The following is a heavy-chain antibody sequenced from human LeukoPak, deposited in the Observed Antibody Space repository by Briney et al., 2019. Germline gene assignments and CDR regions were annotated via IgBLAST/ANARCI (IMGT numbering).Heavy chain of an antibody. CDR3: ARGYGTVDY. D-gene: IGHD4-17*01. V-gene: IGHV3-7*01. J-gene: IGHJ4*02. CDR2: IKQDGSEK. Sequence: GGSLRLSCAASEFTFSSYWMSWVRQAPGKRLEWVANIKQDGSEKYCVDSVKGRFTISRDNAKNSLYLQMNSLRAEDTAVYYCARGYGTVDYWGQGILVTVSS. CDR1: EFTFSSYW.